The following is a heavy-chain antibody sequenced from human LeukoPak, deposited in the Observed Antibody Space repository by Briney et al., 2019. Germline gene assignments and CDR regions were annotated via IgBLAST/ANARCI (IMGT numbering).Heavy chain of an antibody. Sequence: SETLSLTCTVSGYPISSGYYWGWIRQPPGKGLEWIGRIYHSGSTYYNPSLKSRVTISVDTSKNQFSLKLSSVTAADTAVYYCARETDSSSWYSYYYYYMDVWGKGTTVTVSS. V-gene: IGHV4-38-2*02. CDR3: ARETDSSSWYSYYYYYMDV. D-gene: IGHD6-13*01. CDR1: GYPISSGYY. J-gene: IGHJ6*03. CDR2: IYHSGST.